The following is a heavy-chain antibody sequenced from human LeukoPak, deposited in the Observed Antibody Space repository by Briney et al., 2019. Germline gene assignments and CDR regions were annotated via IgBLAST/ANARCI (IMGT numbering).Heavy chain of an antibody. CDR1: GFTFSSYA. CDR3: ARDGKDYDSSGYHFDY. D-gene: IGHD3-22*01. J-gene: IGHJ4*02. Sequence: GGSLRLSCAASGFTFSSYAMSWVRQAPGKGLEWVSAIVASGGYTYYAESVKGRFTISRDNAKNSLYLQMNSLRAEDTAVYYCARDGKDYDSSGYHFDYWGQGTLVTVSS. V-gene: IGHV3-23*01. CDR2: IVASGGYT.